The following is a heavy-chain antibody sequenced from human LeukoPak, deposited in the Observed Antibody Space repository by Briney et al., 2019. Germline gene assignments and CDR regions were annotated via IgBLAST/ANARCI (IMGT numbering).Heavy chain of an antibody. D-gene: IGHD4-23*01. CDR3: ARDSTVVTGNYFDY. Sequence: SETLSLTCTVSGGSISNSIYNWGWIPQPPGKGLEGIGSIYYSGRTYYNTSLKSRVTTSVDTSKNQFCLKLSSVTAADTAVYYCARDSTVVTGNYFDYWGQGTLVTVSS. V-gene: IGHV4-39*07. J-gene: IGHJ4*02. CDR1: GGSISNSIYN. CDR2: IYYSGRT.